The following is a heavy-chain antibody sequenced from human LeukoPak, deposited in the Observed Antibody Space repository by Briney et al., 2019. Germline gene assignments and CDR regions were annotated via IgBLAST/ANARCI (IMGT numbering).Heavy chain of an antibody. CDR2: VNPNNGGT. CDR1: GYTFTGYY. Sequence: ASVKVSRKASGYTFTGYYMHWVRQAPGQGLEWMGWVNPNNGGTNYAQKFQGRVTMTRDTSISTAYMELSSLRSDDTAVYYCARYAVTTSWGQGTLVTVSS. V-gene: IGHV1-2*02. CDR3: ARYAVTTS. D-gene: IGHD4-17*01. J-gene: IGHJ5*02.